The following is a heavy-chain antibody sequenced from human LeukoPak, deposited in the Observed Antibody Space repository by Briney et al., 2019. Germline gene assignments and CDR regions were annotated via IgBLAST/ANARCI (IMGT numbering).Heavy chain of an antibody. J-gene: IGHJ4*02. V-gene: IGHV1-69*13. D-gene: IGHD3-22*01. CDR3: ARDSDYYDSSGPPFDY. CDR2: IIPIFGTA. Sequence: ASVKVSCKASGGTFSSYAISWVRQAPGQGLEWMGGIIPIFGTANYAQRFQGRVTITADESTSTAYMELSSLRSEDTAVYYCARDSDYYDSSGPPFDYWGQGTLVTVSS. CDR1: GGTFSSYA.